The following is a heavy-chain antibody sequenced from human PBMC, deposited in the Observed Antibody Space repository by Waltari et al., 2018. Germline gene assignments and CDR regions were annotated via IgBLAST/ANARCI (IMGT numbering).Heavy chain of an antibody. J-gene: IGHJ4*02. V-gene: IGHV1-69*13. Sequence: QVQLVQSGAAVKKPGSSVNVSCKASGCTFSSYAISWVRQVPRQGLEWIGGIISIVGTANYAHKFQGRVTITADESTSTAYMELSSRRSEDTAVYYCARAGYYYDSSGYYCLDYWGQGTLVTVSS. CDR2: IISIVGTA. D-gene: IGHD3-22*01. CDR1: GCTFSSYA. CDR3: ARAGYYYDSSGYYCLDY.